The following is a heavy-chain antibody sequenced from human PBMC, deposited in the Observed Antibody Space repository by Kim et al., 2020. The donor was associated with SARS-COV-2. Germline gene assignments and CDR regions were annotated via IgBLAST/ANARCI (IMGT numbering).Heavy chain of an antibody. D-gene: IGHD6-13*01. CDR2: ISSSGSNI. J-gene: IGHJ5*02. CDR1: GFTLSDYH. V-gene: IGHV3-11*04. Sequence: GGSLRLSCAASGFTLSDYHMNWIRQAPGKGLEWLSYISSSGSNIYYADSVKGRFTISRDNAKNSLYLQMNSLRAEDTALYYCAGDRGSSWVHPWGQGTLVTVSS. CDR3: AGDRGSSWVHP.